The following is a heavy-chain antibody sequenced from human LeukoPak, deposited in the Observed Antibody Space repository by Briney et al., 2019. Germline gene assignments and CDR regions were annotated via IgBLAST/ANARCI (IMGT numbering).Heavy chain of an antibody. D-gene: IGHD3-22*01. CDR1: RDSVSSNSAD. J-gene: IGHJ4*02. Sequence: SQTLSLTCAISRDSVSSNSADWNWIRHSPSRGLEWLGRTYYRSKWYNHYAVSVKSRITINPDTSKTQFSLQLNSVTPEDTAVYYCARDAHDSSGYYWVYWGQGTLVTVSS. CDR2: TYYRSKWYN. V-gene: IGHV6-1*01. CDR3: ARDAHDSSGYYWVY.